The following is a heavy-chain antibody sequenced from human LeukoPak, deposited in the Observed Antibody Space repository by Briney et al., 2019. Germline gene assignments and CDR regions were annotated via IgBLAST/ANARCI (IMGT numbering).Heavy chain of an antibody. CDR3: AREGGPLN. J-gene: IGHJ4*02. CDR2: ISHSGGT. D-gene: IGHD2-15*01. Sequence: SQTLSLSCTVSGGSISSAGYYWTWIRQPPGKGLEWIGYISHSGGTYYNSSLLSRVTISADTSKNQFFLTLGSVTAADTAVYFCAREGGPLNWGQGTLVTVSS. V-gene: IGHV4-30-2*01. CDR1: GGSISSAGYY.